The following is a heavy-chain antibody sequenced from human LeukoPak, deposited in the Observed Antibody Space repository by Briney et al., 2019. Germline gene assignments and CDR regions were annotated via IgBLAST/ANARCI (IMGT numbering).Heavy chain of an antibody. V-gene: IGHV3-11*01. J-gene: IGHJ4*02. CDR1: GFTFSDYY. Sequence: GGSLRLSCAASGFTFSDYYMSWIRQAPGKGLEWVSYISSSGSTIYYADSEKGRFTISRDNAKNSLYLQMNSLRAEDTAVYYCARMYYDILTGYYFDYWGQGTLVTVSS. CDR2: ISSSGSTI. CDR3: ARMYYDILTGYYFDY. D-gene: IGHD3-9*01.